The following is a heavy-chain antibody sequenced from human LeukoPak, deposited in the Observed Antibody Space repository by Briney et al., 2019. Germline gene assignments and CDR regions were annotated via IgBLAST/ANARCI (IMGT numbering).Heavy chain of an antibody. CDR1: GSSISSSSYY. CDR3: ARGVDYYGV. CDR2: IYTSGST. D-gene: IGHD3-10*01. J-gene: IGHJ4*02. V-gene: IGHV4-61*05. Sequence: SETLSLTCTVSGSSISSSSYYWGWIRQPPGKGLEWIGRIYTSGSTNYNPSFKSRVTISVDTSKNQFSLKLSSVTAADTAVYYCARGVDYYGVWGQGTLVTVSS.